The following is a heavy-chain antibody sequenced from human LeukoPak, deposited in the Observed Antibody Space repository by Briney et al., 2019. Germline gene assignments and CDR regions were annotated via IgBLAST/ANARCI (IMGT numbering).Heavy chain of an antibody. CDR3: ATAPTVLVGYCSSASCQADY. Sequence: GESLKISCKGSGYIFTSYWIGWVRQLPGKGLEWVSAISGSSDYIYYAASVKGRFTISRDNAKNSLFLQMNSLRAEDTAVYYCATAPTVLVGYCSSASCQADYWGQGTLVTVSS. CDR2: ISGSSDYI. CDR1: GYIFTSYW. J-gene: IGHJ4*02. D-gene: IGHD2-2*01. V-gene: IGHV3-21*01.